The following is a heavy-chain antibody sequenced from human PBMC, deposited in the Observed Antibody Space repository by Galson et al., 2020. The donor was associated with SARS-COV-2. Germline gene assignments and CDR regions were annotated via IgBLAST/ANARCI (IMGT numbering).Heavy chain of an antibody. D-gene: IGHD3-16*01. CDR3: GRIPVEMATSLGSYYYYGMDV. V-gene: IGHV2-70*01. CDR1: GFSLSTSGMC. J-gene: IGHJ6*02. CDR2: IDWDDDK. Sequence: SGPTLVKPTQTLTLTCTFSGFSLSTSGMCVSWIRQPPGKALEWLALIDWDDDKYYSTSLKTRLTISKDTSKSQVVLTMTNMDPVDTAAYYGGRIPVEMATSLGSYYYYGMDVWGQGTTVTVSS.